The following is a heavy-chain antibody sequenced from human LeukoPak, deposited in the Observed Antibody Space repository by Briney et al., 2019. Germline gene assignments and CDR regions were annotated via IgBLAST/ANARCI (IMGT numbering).Heavy chain of an antibody. CDR2: INHSGST. CDR3: ATTLSSSWMPVDY. D-gene: IGHD6-13*01. Sequence: SETLSLTCAVYGGSFSGYYWSWIRQPPGKGLEWIGEINHSGSTNYNPSLKSRVTISVDTSKNQFSLKLSSVTAADTVVYYCATTLSSSWMPVDYWGQGTLVTVSS. V-gene: IGHV4-34*01. CDR1: GGSFSGYY. J-gene: IGHJ4*02.